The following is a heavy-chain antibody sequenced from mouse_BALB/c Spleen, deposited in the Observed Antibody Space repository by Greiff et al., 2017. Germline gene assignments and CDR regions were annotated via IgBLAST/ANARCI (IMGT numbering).Heavy chain of an antibody. CDR3: TKYGGNYAMDY. J-gene: IGHJ4*01. CDR2: INPSNGGT. CDR1: GYTFTSYY. D-gene: IGHD1-1*02. Sequence: QVQLKQPGAELVKPGASVKLSCKASGYTFTSYYMYWVKQRPGQGLEWIGGINPSNGGTNFNEKFKSKATLTVDKSSSTAYMQLSSLTSEDSAVYYCTKYGGNYAMDYWGQGTSVTVSS. V-gene: IGHV1S81*02.